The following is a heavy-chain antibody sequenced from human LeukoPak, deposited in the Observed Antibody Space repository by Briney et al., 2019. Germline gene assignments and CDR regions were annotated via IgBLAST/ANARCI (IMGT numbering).Heavy chain of an antibody. V-gene: IGHV4-4*07. CDR2: IYTSGST. CDR1: GGSISSYY. Sequence: PSETLSLTCTVSGGSISSYYWSWIRQPAGKGLEWIGRIYTSGSTNYNPSLKSRVTMSGATSNNQFSLKFNSVTAADTAVYSCTRGNGWYWDWGQGTLVTVSS. D-gene: IGHD6-19*01. J-gene: IGHJ4*02. CDR3: TRGNGWYWD.